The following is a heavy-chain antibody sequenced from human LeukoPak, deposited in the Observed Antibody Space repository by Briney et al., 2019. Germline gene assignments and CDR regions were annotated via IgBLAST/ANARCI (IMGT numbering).Heavy chain of an antibody. J-gene: IGHJ4*02. CDR1: GFTVSSKY. D-gene: IGHD3-16*01. CDR2: FYSGGDST. Sequence: PGGSLRLSCAASGFTVSSKYMSWVRQAPGKGLEWVSFFYSGGDSTNYADSVKGRFTISRDNSENTLYLQMNSLRADDTAVYYCARGFMITFGTFDYWGQGTLVTVSS. CDR3: ARGFMITFGTFDY. V-gene: IGHV3-66*01.